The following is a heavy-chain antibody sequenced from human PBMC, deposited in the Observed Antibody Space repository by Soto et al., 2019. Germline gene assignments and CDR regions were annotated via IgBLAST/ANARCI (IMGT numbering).Heavy chain of an antibody. CDR2: IDPKNGGT. V-gene: IGHV1-2*02. D-gene: IGHD3-10*01. CDR3: GRDDYGIFPY. CDR1: GYSISAYY. J-gene: IGHJ4*02. Sequence: QVQLVQSGTEVKKPGASVKVSCQASGYSISAYYIHWVRQAPGQGLEWMGWIDPKNGGTVSAQKVQGRLTMTRDTSISTVYKDLSGLTSDDTALYYCGRDDYGIFPYWGQGSLVTVSS.